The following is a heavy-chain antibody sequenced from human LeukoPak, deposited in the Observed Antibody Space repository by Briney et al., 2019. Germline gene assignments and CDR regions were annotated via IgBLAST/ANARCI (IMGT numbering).Heavy chain of an antibody. CDR3: AKRTRGGDSDY. V-gene: IGHV3-23*01. CDR2: INGGGGSI. CDR1: GFTFSIYA. Sequence: GGSLRLSCAASGFTFSIYAMSWVRQAPGKGLEWVASINGGGGSIFHADSVKGRFTISRDNSKNTLYLQMNSLRAEDTAMYYCAKRTRGGDSDYWGQGILVTVSS. J-gene: IGHJ4*02. D-gene: IGHD4-17*01.